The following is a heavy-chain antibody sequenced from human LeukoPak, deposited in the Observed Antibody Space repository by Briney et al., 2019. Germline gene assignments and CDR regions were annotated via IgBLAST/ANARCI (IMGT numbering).Heavy chain of an antibody. D-gene: IGHD3-22*01. Sequence: GGSLRLSCAASGFTFSDHYMDWVRQAPGKGLEWVGRTRNKANSYTTEYAASVKGGFTISRDDSKNSLYLQMNSLKTEDTAVYYCARVGSSGYYGFDYWGQGTLVTVSS. J-gene: IGHJ4*02. CDR2: TRNKANSYTT. CDR1: GFTFSDHY. V-gene: IGHV3-72*01. CDR3: ARVGSSGYYGFDY.